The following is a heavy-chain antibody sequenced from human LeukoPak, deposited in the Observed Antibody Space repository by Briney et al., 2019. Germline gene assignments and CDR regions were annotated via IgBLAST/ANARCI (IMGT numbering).Heavy chain of an antibody. D-gene: IGHD5-18*01. J-gene: IGHJ3*02. CDR1: GFTFSDYY. Sequence: GGSLRLSCAASGFTFSDYYMSWIRQAPGKGLEWVSYISSSSSYKNYADSVKGRFTISRDNAKNSLYLQMNSLRAEDTAVYYCARDRWIQLWSTDNTDAFDIWGQGTMVTVSS. V-gene: IGHV3-11*06. CDR2: ISSSSSYK. CDR3: ARDRWIQLWSTDNTDAFDI.